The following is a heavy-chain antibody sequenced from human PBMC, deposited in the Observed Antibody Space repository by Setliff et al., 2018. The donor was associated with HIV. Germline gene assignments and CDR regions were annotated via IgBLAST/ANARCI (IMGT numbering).Heavy chain of an antibody. V-gene: IGHV3-23*01. CDR2: ISGSGGDT. D-gene: IGHD6-19*01. CDR3: ARGGDSSASDH. CDR1: GFTFSSYA. Sequence: GGSLRLSCASSGFTFSSYAMTWVRQVPGKGLECVAVISGSGGDTYYADSVKGRFVISREKSKSTLYLQMNSLRAEDTAVYYCARGGDSSASDHWGQGTLVTVSS. J-gene: IGHJ4*02.